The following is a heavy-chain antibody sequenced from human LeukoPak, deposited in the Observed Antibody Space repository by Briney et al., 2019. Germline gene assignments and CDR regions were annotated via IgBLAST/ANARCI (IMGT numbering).Heavy chain of an antibody. D-gene: IGHD3-22*01. CDR1: GFTFSSYA. CDR2: ISGSGGST. Sequence: GGSLRLSCAASGFTFSSYAMSWVRQAPGKGLEWVSAISGSGGSTYYADSVKGRFTISRDNSKNTLYLQMNSLRAEDTAVYYCAKDMYYYGSSGNDYWGQGTLVTVSS. J-gene: IGHJ4*02. CDR3: AKDMYYYGSSGNDY. V-gene: IGHV3-23*01.